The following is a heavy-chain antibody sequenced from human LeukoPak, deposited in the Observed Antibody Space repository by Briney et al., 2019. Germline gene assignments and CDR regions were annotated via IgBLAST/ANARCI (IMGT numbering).Heavy chain of an antibody. V-gene: IGHV3-48*03. D-gene: IGHD3-10*01. CDR3: AREGNTMVRGVLDY. CDR1: GFTFSSYE. J-gene: IGHJ4*02. CDR2: ISSSGSTI. Sequence: PGGSLRLSYAASGFTFSSYEMNWVRQAPGKGLEWVSYISSSGSTIYYADSVKGRFTISRDNAKNSLYLQMNSLRAEDTAVYYCAREGNTMVRGVLDYWGRGTLVTVSS.